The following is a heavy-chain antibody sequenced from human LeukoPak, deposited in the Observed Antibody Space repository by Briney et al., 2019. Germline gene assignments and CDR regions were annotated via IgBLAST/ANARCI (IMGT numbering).Heavy chain of an antibody. CDR1: GGSISSYY. D-gene: IGHD1-14*01. CDR3: ARSPARTYLKPYDY. CDR2: IYTSGST. V-gene: IGHV4-4*07. Sequence: SETLSLTCTVSGGSISSYYWSWIRQPAGKGLEWIGRIYTSGSTNYNPSLKSRVTISVDTSKNQFSLKLSSVTAADTAVYYCARSPARTYLKPYDYWGQGTLVTVSS. J-gene: IGHJ4*02.